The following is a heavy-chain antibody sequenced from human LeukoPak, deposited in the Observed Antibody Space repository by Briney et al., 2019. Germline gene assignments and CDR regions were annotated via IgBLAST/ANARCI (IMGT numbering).Heavy chain of an antibody. D-gene: IGHD3-10*02. CDR2: ISGSGSTI. CDR3: AELGITMIGGV. CDR1: GFTFSSYE. V-gene: IGHV3-48*03. Sequence: GGSLRLSCAASGFTFSSYEMNWVRQAPGKGLEWVSYISGSGSTIYYADSVKGRFTISRDNAKNPLYLQMNSLRAEDTAVYYCAELGITMIGGVWGKGTTVTISS. J-gene: IGHJ6*04.